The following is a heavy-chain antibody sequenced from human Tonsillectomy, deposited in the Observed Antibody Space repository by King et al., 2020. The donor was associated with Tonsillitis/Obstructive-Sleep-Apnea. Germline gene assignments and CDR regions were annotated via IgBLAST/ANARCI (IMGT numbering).Heavy chain of an antibody. D-gene: IGHD3-3*01. CDR2: ISGSGVST. CDR1: GFTFSSYA. Sequence: VQLVESGGGLVQPGGSLRLSCAASGFTFSSYAMSWVRQAPGKGLDWVSAISGSGVSTYLADSVKGRFTIAGDNSKNTLYLQRNSLRAVATAVYYCAKDPKAIFGVLSGDYWGQGTLVTVSS. V-gene: IGHV3-23*04. J-gene: IGHJ4*02. CDR3: AKDPKAIFGVLSGDY.